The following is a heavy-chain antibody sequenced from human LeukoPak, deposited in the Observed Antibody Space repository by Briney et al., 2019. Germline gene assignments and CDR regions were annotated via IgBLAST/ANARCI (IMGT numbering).Heavy chain of an antibody. CDR2: INPNSRGT. D-gene: IGHD5-18*01. V-gene: IGHV1-2*02. CDR3: ARRAREYSHDAFDI. Sequence: ASVKVSCKASGYTFIDYYMHWVRQAPGQGLEWMGWINPNSRGTDSAQKFQGRFSMTRDTSISTAYMELSRLRSDDTAVYYCARRAREYSHDAFDIWGQGTMVTVSS. CDR1: GYTFIDYY. J-gene: IGHJ3*02.